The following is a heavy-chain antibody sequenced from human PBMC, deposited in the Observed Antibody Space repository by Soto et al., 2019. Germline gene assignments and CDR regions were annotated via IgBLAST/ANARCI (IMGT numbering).Heavy chain of an antibody. V-gene: IGHV3-30-3*01. CDR3: ARGVRIVVVPAADGRCMDV. J-gene: IGHJ6*02. CDR1: GFTFSSYA. Sequence: PGGSLRLSCAASGFTFSSYAMHWVRQAPGKGLEWVAVISYDGSNKYYADSVKGRFTISRDNSKNTLYLQMNSLRAEDTAVYYCARGVRIVVVPAADGRCMDVWGQGTTVTVSS. CDR2: ISYDGSNK. D-gene: IGHD2-2*01.